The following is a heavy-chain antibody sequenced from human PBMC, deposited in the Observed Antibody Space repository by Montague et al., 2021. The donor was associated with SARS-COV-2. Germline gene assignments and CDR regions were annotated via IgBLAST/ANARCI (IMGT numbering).Heavy chain of an antibody. Sequence: SETLSLTCTVSGGSISSYYWSWIRKPPGKGLEWIGYIYYSGSTNYNQSLKSRVTISVDTSKNQFSLKLSSVTAADTAVYYCARLGRGYSYAQSAFDIWGQGTMVTVSS. CDR1: GGSISSYY. V-gene: IGHV4-59*08. D-gene: IGHD5-18*01. J-gene: IGHJ3*02. CDR3: ARLGRGYSYAQSAFDI. CDR2: IYYSGST.